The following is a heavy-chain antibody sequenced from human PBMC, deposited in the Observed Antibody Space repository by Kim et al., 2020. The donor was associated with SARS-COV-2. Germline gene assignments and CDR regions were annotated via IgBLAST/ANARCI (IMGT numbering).Heavy chain of an antibody. CDR3: AKDRADGGSYYGYYFDY. J-gene: IGHJ4*02. CDR1: GFTFDDYA. D-gene: IGHD1-26*01. Sequence: GGSLRLSCAASGFTFDDYAMHWVRQAPGKGLECVSLISGDGGSTYYADSVKGRFTISRDNSKNSLYLQMNSLRTEDTALYYCAKDRADGGSYYGYYFDYWGQGTLVTVSS. CDR2: ISGDGGST. V-gene: IGHV3-43*02.